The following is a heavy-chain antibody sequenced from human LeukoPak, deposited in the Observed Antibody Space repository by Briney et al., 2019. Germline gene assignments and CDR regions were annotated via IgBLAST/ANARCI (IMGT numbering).Heavy chain of an antibody. Sequence: AGGSLRLSCAASGFTFSSYAMSWIRQAPGKGLEWASAISGSGGSTYYADSVKGRFTISRDNSKNTLYLQMYSLRAEDTAVYYCAKIETGAYYYYGMDVWGQGTTVTVSS. CDR1: GFTFSSYA. CDR3: AKIETGAYYYYGMDV. V-gene: IGHV3-23*01. J-gene: IGHJ6*02. CDR2: ISGSGGST. D-gene: IGHD1-14*01.